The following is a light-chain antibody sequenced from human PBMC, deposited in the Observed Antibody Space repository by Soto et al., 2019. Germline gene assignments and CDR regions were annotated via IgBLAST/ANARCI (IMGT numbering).Light chain of an antibody. CDR1: SSNIVSNT. J-gene: IGLJ1*01. CDR2: AYS. CDR3: AAWDDSLNGYV. V-gene: IGLV1-44*01. Sequence: QPALTQPPSASGTPGQRVTISCSGSSSNIVSNTVNWYQHLPGAAPKLLMYAYSQRPSGIPDRFSGSKSGASASLAISGLQSEDEADYYCAAWDDSLNGYVFGTGTKVTVL.